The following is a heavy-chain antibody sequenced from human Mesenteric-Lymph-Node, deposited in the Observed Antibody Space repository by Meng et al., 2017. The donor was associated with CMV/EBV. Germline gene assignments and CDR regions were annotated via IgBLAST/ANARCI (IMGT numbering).Heavy chain of an antibody. V-gene: IGHV1-58*01. D-gene: IGHD6-19*01. CDR1: GFTFTSSA. J-gene: IGHJ4*02. Sequence: SVKVSCKASGFTFTSSAVQWVRQARGQRLEWIGWIVVGSGNTNYAQKFQERVTITRDMSTSTAYMELSSLRPEDTALYYCARGRSSGWYGVSWYFDYWGQGTLVTVSS. CDR3: ARGRSSGWYGVSWYFDY. CDR2: IVVGSGNT.